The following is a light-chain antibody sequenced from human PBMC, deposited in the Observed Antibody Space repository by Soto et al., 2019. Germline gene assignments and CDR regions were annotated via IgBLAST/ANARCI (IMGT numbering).Light chain of an antibody. CDR1: QSVSTY. V-gene: IGKV3-11*01. CDR3: QQHSNWL. J-gene: IGKJ3*01. CDR2: DAS. Sequence: EIVLTQSPATLSLSPGERDTLSCRASQSVSTYLAWYQQKPGQAPRLLIYDASNRATNIPARFSGSGSGTDFTLTISRLAPEDSAAYYCQQHSNWLFGPGTKVDIK.